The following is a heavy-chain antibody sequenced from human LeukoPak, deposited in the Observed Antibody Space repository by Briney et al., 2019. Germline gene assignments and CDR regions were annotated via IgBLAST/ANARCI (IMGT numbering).Heavy chain of an antibody. CDR1: GFTFSTYW. CDR2: INQDASEI. D-gene: IGHD2-21*02. J-gene: IGHJ4*02. CDR3: ATDRDNSDWQKRFDS. Sequence: GGSLRLSCAASGFTFSTYWMNWYRQAPGKGLEWVGNINQDASEINYVDSVRGRFTISRDNAKNSLHLQMNSLRAEDTAVYYCATDRDNSDWQKRFDSWGQGALVTVSS. V-gene: IGHV3-7*01.